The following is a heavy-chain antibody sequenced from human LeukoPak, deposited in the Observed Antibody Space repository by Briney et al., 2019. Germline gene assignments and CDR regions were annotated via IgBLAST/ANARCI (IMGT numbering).Heavy chain of an antibody. CDR3: SNMIAITPPNGFDP. CDR2: ISGSGGST. D-gene: IGHD2-21*01. CDR1: GFTFSSYA. V-gene: IGHV3-23*01. Sequence: GGSLRLSCAASGFTFSSYAMSWVRQAPGKGLEWVSAISGSGGSTYYADSVKGRFTISRDNSENTLYLQMNSLRAEDTAVYYCSNMIAITPPNGFDPWGQGTLVTVSS. J-gene: IGHJ5*02.